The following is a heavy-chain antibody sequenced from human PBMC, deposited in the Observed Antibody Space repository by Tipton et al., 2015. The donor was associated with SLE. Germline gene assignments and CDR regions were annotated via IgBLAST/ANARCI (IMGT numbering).Heavy chain of an antibody. CDR3: AHRPGYDFWSGSFMGANWFDP. D-gene: IGHD3-3*01. J-gene: IGHJ5*02. Sequence: LVKPTETLTLTCTFSGFSLSTSGVAVGWIRQPPGRALEWLALIYWNDDKRYSPSLMSRLTITKDTSKNQVVLTMTNMDPVDTATYYCAHRPGYDFWSGSFMGANWFDPWGQGTLVTVSS. CDR2: IYWNDDK. CDR1: GFSLSTSGVA. V-gene: IGHV2-5*01.